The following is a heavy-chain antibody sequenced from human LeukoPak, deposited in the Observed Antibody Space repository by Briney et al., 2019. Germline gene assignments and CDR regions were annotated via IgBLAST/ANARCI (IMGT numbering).Heavy chain of an antibody. J-gene: IGHJ4*02. D-gene: IGHD3-22*01. CDR1: GDSVSSNSAA. V-gene: IGHV6-1*01. Sequence: SQTLSLTCAISGDSVSSNSAAWNWIRQSPSRGLEWLGKTYYRSKWYNDYAVSLKSRITINPDTSKNHFSLQLNSVTPEDTAVYYCAREGPRIGYSGSTGYYYWGQGTLVTVSS. CDR2: TYYRSKWYN. CDR3: AREGPRIGYSGSTGYYY.